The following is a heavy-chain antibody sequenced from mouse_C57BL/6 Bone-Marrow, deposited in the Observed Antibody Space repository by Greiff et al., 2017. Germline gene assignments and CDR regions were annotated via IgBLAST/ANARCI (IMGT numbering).Heavy chain of an antibody. CDR1: GFTFSSYA. CDR3: TRDGDSGSSSHFDV. CDR2: ISSGGDYI. J-gene: IGHJ1*03. D-gene: IGHD1-1*01. V-gene: IGHV5-9-1*02. Sequence: EVHLVESGEGLVKPGGSLKLSCAASGFTFSSYAMSWVRQTPEKRLEWVAYISSGGDYIYYADTVKGRFTISRDNARNTLYLQMSSLKSESTAMSYCTRDGDSGSSSHFDVWGTGTTVTVSS.